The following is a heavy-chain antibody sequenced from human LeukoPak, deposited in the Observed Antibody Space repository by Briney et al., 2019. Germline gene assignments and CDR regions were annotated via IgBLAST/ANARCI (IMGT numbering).Heavy chain of an antibody. CDR2: IIPIFGTA. CDR3: AREGLGRVRYFALAGDMDV. D-gene: IGHD3-9*01. CDR1: GGTFSSYA. V-gene: IGHV1-69*13. J-gene: IGHJ6*04. Sequence: SVKVSCKASGGTFSSYAISWVRQAPGQGLEWMGGIIPIFGTANYAQKFQGRVTITADESTSTAYMELSSLRSEDTAVYYCAREGLGRVRYFALAGDMDVWGKGTTVTVSS.